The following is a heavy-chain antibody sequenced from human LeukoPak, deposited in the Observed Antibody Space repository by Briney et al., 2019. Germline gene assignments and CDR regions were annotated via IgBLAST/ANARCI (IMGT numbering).Heavy chain of an antibody. J-gene: IGHJ4*02. D-gene: IGHD4-17*01. Sequence: GASVKVSCKASGYTFTSYFMHWVRQAPGQGLEWMGIINPSGGSTSYAQKFQGRVTMTRDTSTSTVYMELDSLTSDDTAVYYCARGYGDYAYWGQGTLVTVSS. CDR1: GYTFTSYF. CDR2: INPSGGST. CDR3: ARGYGDYAY. V-gene: IGHV1-46*01.